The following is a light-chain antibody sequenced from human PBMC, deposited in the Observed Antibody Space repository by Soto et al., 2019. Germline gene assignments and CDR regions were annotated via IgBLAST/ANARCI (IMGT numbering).Light chain of an antibody. CDR2: RAS. CDR1: RNISSD. Sequence: DIQMTQSPSSLSASVGDRVTLSCRASRNISSDLNWYQLKPGKAPKLLIYRASTLQNGVPSRFSGSGSATDFTLTIAGLQPEDFATYYCQQYESYSPLTFGGGTKVDIK. V-gene: IGKV1-39*01. J-gene: IGKJ4*01. CDR3: QQYESYSPLT.